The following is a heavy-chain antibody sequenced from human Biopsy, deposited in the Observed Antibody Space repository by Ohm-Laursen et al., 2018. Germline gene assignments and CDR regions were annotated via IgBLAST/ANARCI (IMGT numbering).Heavy chain of an antibody. D-gene: IGHD4-11*01. Sequence: GTLSLTCTVSGDSISSDFWSWIRQTPGKGLEWIGYISYTGDTNYNPSLESRITISLDTSKNQFSLMLSSVTAADTAVYYCARSNGYGDYRFDDWGQGPLVTVAS. CDR3: ARSNGYGDYRFDD. J-gene: IGHJ4*02. V-gene: IGHV4-59*01. CDR1: GDSISSDF. CDR2: ISYTGDT.